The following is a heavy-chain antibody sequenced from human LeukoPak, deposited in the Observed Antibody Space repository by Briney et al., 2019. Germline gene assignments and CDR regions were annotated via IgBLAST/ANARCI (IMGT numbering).Heavy chain of an antibody. CDR3: ARVAYDILTGYPLGVNWFDP. Sequence: GASVKVSCKASGYTFTSYYMHWVRQAPGQGLEWMGIINPSGGSTSYAQKFQGRVTMTRDMSTSTVYMELSSLRSEDTAVYYCARVAYDILTGYPLGVNWFDPWGQGTLVTVSS. CDR2: INPSGGST. CDR1: GYTFTSYY. J-gene: IGHJ5*02. V-gene: IGHV1-46*01. D-gene: IGHD3-9*01.